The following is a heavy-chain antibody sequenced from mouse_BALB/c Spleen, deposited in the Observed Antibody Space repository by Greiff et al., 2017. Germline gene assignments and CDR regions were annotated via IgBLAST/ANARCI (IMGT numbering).Heavy chain of an antibody. Sequence: EVKLVESGGDLVKPGGSLKLSCAASGFTFSSYGMSWVRQTPDKRLEWVATISSGGSYTYYPDSVKGRFTISRDNAKNTLYLQMSSLKSEDTAMYYCASPITTAYYFDYWGQGTTLTVSS. V-gene: IGHV5-6*02. CDR2: ISSGGSYT. D-gene: IGHD1-1*01. CDR3: ASPITTAYYFDY. J-gene: IGHJ2*01. CDR1: GFTFSSYG.